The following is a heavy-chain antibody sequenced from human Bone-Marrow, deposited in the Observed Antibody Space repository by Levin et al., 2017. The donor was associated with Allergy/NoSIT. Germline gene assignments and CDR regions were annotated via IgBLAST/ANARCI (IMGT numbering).Heavy chain of an antibody. V-gene: IGHV3-21*01. CDR1: GFTFSGYR. CDR2: ISGISRNG. D-gene: IGHD3-10*01. Sequence: SCAASGFTFSGYRMNWVRQAPGKGLEWVSSISGISRNGYYSDSVKGRFTISRDNAKSSLYLQMDSLRAEDTAVYYCAGERGAVGGILHFDYWGQGTLVTVSS. J-gene: IGHJ4*02. CDR3: AGERGAVGGILHFDY.